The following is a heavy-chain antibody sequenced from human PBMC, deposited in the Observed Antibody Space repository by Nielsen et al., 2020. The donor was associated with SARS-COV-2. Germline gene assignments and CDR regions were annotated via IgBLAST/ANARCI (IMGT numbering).Heavy chain of an antibody. CDR1: GASITYYY. J-gene: IGHJ6*03. V-gene: IGHV4-59*01. Sequence: SETLSLTCTVSGASITYYYWTWLRQSPGKGLEWIGYIYNSGITNYNPSLKSRVTISVDTSKTQFSLTLSSLTAADTAVYYCARGRYCSGDNCRYYYYYMDVWGKGTTVTVSS. CDR3: ARGRYCSGDNCRYYYYYMDV. D-gene: IGHD6-19*01. CDR2: IYNSGIT.